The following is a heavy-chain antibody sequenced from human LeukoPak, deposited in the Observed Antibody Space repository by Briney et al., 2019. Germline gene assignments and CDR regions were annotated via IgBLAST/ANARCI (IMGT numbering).Heavy chain of an antibody. J-gene: IGHJ4*02. CDR2: VSAHGLDK. D-gene: IGHD3-10*01. Sequence: PGTSLSLSCAASGFTFSSYAMHWVRRAPGKGLEWLAVVSAHGLDKFYASSVRGRFTISKDTSKNTLSLQMNSLRSDDSGVYYCARAFTPGIRKALWIGDSLWDQGTLVTVSS. CDR1: GFTFSSYA. CDR3: ARAFTPGIRKALWIGDSL. V-gene: IGHV3-30*04.